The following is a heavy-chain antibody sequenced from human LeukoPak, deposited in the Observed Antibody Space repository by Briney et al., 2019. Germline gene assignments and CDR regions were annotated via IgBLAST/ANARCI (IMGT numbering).Heavy chain of an antibody. J-gene: IGHJ4*02. Sequence: PGGSLRLSCAASGFTFSSYEMSWVRQAPGKGLEWVSYISTSGTTEKYAGSVKGRFTISRDNAKNSLYLQMYSLRAEDTAVYYCARGEQLNYFAYWGQGALVTVSS. D-gene: IGHD1-26*01. CDR3: ARGEQLNYFAY. V-gene: IGHV3-48*03. CDR2: ISTSGTTE. CDR1: GFTFSSYE.